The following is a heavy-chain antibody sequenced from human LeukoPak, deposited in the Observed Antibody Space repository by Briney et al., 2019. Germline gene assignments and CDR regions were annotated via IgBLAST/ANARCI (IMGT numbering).Heavy chain of an antibody. Sequence: PGGSLRLSCAASGFTFSTYWMTWVRQAPGKGPEWVANIKPDGSDKYYVDSVKGRFTISRDNAKNALYLQMSSLRAEDTAVYFCTRPYGYCSGGGSCFPFDYWGQGTQVTVSS. CDR1: GFTFSTYW. D-gene: IGHD2-15*01. J-gene: IGHJ4*02. CDR3: TRPYGYCSGGGSCFPFDY. CDR2: IKPDGSDK. V-gene: IGHV3-7*05.